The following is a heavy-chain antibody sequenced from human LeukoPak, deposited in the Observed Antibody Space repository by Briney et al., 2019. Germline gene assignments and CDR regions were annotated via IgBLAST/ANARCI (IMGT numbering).Heavy chain of an antibody. CDR2: ISSSGSTI. J-gene: IGHJ4*02. D-gene: IGHD6-19*01. CDR3: ARVRRLSVYSSGWYYFDY. V-gene: IGHV3-11*04. CDR1: GFTFSDYY. Sequence: TGGSLRLSCAASGFTFSDYYMSWIRQAPGKGLEWVSYISSSGSTIYYADSVKGRFTISRDNAKNSLYLQMNSLRAEDTAVYYCARVRRLSVYSSGWYYFDYWGQGTLVTVSS.